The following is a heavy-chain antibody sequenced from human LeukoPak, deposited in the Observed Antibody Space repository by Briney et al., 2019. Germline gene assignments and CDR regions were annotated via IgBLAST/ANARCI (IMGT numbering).Heavy chain of an antibody. J-gene: IGHJ4*02. CDR1: GFTFSSYG. CDR3: AKDGDSYGFDY. CDR2: ISYDGSNK. Sequence: GGSLRLSCAASGFTFSSYGMHWVRQAPGKGLEWVAVISYDGSNKYYADSVKGRFTISRDNSKNTLYLQMNSLRAEDTAVYYCAKDGDSYGFDYWGQGTLVTVS. D-gene: IGHD5-18*01. V-gene: IGHV3-30*18.